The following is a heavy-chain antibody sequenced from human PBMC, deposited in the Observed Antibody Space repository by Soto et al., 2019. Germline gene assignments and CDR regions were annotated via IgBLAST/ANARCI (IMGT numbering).Heavy chain of an antibody. V-gene: IGHV4-61*01. CDR1: GGSVSSGSYY. CDR2: IYYSGST. Sequence: QVQLQESGPGLVKPSETLSLTCTVSGGSVSSGSYYWSWIRQPPGKGLEWIGYIYYSGSTNYNPALKRRVTISVDTSKNQFSLKLSSVTAADTAVYYCARTMVGARAGYFDSWGRGTLVTVSS. CDR3: ARTMVGARAGYFDS. D-gene: IGHD1-26*01. J-gene: IGHJ4*02.